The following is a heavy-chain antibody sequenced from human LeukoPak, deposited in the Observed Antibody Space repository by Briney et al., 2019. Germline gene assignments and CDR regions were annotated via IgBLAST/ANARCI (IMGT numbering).Heavy chain of an antibody. Sequence: SVKVSCKASGGTFSSYAISWVRQAPGQGLEWMGGIIPISGTANYAQKFQGRVTITADESTNTAYMELSSLRSEDTAVYYCADYYGSGSYYRFWGQGTLVTVSS. CDR3: ADYYGSGSYYRF. V-gene: IGHV1-69*13. J-gene: IGHJ4*02. CDR1: GGTFSSYA. D-gene: IGHD3-10*01. CDR2: IIPISGTA.